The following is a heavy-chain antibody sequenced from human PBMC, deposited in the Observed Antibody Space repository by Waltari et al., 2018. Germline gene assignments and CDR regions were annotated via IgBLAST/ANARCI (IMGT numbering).Heavy chain of an antibody. Sequence: EVQLVESGGGLVKPGGSLRLSCAASGFTFSSYSMNWFRQGPVKGLEWVASISSISSYVYYADSVKGRFTISRDNAKNSLYLQMNSLRAEDTDVYYCARDVAGPGDYWGQGTLVTVSS. J-gene: IGHJ4*02. CDR2: ISSISSYV. V-gene: IGHV3-21*01. CDR3: ARDVAGPGDY. CDR1: GFTFSSYS. D-gene: IGHD6-13*01.